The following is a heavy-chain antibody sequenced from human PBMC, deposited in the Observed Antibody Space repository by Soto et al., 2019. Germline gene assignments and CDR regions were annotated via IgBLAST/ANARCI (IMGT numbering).Heavy chain of an antibody. CDR3: ARMTTQAWYFDL. V-gene: IGHV4-59*01. D-gene: IGHD4-4*01. Sequence: QVQLQESGPGLVKPSETLSLTCTVSGGSISSYYWSWIRQPPGKGLEWIGYIYYSGSTNYNPSLRHRDTISVDTSKNQFSRKLSSVTAGDTAVYYCARMTTQAWYFDLWGRGTLVTVSP. CDR2: IYYSGST. J-gene: IGHJ2*01. CDR1: GGSISSYY.